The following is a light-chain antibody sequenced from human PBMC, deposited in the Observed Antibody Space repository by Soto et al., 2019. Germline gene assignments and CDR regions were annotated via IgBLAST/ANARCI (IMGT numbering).Light chain of an antibody. CDR1: SGNSMYA. CDR2: LNSDGSH. J-gene: IGLJ3*02. Sequence: QLVLTQSPSASASLGASVNLTCTLSSGNSMYAIAWHQQQPEKGPRYLMKLNSDGSHSKGDGIPDRFSGSSSGAERYLTISSLQSDDEADYYCQTWDTGIRVFGGGTKLTVL. CDR3: QTWDTGIRV. V-gene: IGLV4-69*01.